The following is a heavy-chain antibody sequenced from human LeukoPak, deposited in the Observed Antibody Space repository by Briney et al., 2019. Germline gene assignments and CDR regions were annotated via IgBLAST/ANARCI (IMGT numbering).Heavy chain of an antibody. CDR1: GFTFRSYS. D-gene: IGHD6-19*01. V-gene: IGHV3-7*01. CDR2: IKPDGSVT. Sequence: GGSLRLSCAASGFTFRSYSMNWVRQAPGKGLEWVANIKPDGSVTTSVDSVKGRFTISRDNAKNSLYLQMNSLRVEDTAVYYCARDRGYRSFDYWGQGTLVTVSS. CDR3: ARDRGYRSFDY. J-gene: IGHJ4*02.